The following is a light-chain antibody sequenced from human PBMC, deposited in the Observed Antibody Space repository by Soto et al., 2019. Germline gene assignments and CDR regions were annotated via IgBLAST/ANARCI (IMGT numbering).Light chain of an antibody. J-gene: IGKJ1*01. Sequence: ETVLTQPPGTLAFSPGEEATLSCAASQSVSSSDLAWYQQKPGQAPRLLIYGASSRATGIPDRFSGSGSGTDFTLTISRLEPEDFAVYYCQQYGSSPRTFGQGTKVDIK. CDR1: QSVSSSD. CDR3: QQYGSSPRT. CDR2: GAS. V-gene: IGKV3-20*01.